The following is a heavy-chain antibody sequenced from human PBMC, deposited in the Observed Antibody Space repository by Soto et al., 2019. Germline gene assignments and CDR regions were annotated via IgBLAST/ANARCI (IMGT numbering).Heavy chain of an antibody. CDR2: IWYDGSNK. V-gene: IGHV3-33*01. J-gene: IGHJ4*02. CDR1: GFTFSSYG. D-gene: IGHD3-22*01. CDR3: ARDQGDSSGYRLDY. Sequence: GGSLRLSCAASGFTFSSYGMHWVCQAPGKGLEWVAVIWYDGSNKYYADSVKGRFTISRDNSKNTLYLQMNSLRAEDTAVYYCARDQGDSSGYRLDYWGQGTLVTVSS.